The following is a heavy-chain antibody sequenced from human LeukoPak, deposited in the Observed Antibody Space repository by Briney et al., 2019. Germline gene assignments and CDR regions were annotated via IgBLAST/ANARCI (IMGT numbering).Heavy chain of an antibody. CDR3: AKLGYCSRGTCHSFDI. Sequence: RGESLKISCKGSGYSFPSSWIGWVRQMPGKGLEWMGIIYPGDSDTRYSPSFEGQVTISADKSVSTAYLQRTSLKASDTAMYYCAKLGYCSRGTCHSFDIWGQGTMVTVSS. D-gene: IGHD2-15*01. CDR2: IYPGDSDT. J-gene: IGHJ3*02. V-gene: IGHV5-51*01. CDR1: GYSFPSSW.